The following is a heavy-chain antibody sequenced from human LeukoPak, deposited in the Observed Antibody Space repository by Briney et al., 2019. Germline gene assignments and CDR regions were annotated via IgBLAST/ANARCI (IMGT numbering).Heavy chain of an antibody. J-gene: IGHJ4*02. Sequence: SGRSLRLSCAASGFSFEAYGMYWVRQAPGKGLEWVSVITWNSDDMAYADSVKCRFTISRDNAKYCLYLQMNSLTVEDTALYYCTRVTSWRTGFDYWGQGTLVTVSS. D-gene: IGHD1-1*01. CDR2: ITWNSDDM. CDR3: TRVTSWRTGFDY. CDR1: GFSFEAYG. V-gene: IGHV3-9*01.